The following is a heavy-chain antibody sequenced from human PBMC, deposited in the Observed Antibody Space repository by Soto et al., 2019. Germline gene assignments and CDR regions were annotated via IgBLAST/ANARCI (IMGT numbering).Heavy chain of an antibody. Sequence: PGGSLGLACAASGVTFSSYAMSWVCQAPGKGLEWVSAISGSGGSTYYADSVKGRFTISRDNSKNTLYLQMNSLRAEDTVVYYCAKVSKPGITIFGVVPNFDYWGQGTLVTVSS. CDR3: AKVSKPGITIFGVVPNFDY. V-gene: IGHV3-23*01. CDR2: ISGSGGST. D-gene: IGHD3-3*01. J-gene: IGHJ4*02. CDR1: GVTFSSYA.